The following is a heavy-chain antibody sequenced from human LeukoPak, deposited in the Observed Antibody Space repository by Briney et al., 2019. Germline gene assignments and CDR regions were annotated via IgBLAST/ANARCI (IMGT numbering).Heavy chain of an antibody. CDR1: GFTFSSYW. V-gene: IGHV3-7*01. CDR3: AREGRYYDSSGYSAGYVKDY. J-gene: IGHJ4*02. D-gene: IGHD3-22*01. CDR2: IKQDGTEK. Sequence: PGGSLRLSCAASGFTFSSYWMSWVRQAPGKGLEWVANIKQDGTEKYYVDSVKGRFTISRDNAKNSLYLQMNSLRAEDTAVYYCAREGRYYDSSGYSAGYVKDYWGQGTLVTVSS.